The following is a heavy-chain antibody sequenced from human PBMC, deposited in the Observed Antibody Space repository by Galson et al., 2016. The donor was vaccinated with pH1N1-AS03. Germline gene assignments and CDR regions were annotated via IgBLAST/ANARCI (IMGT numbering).Heavy chain of an antibody. CDR3: ARRNPNPNFAIWYQHDYGMDV. CDR1: GFTFSMSY. D-gene: IGHD2-2*01. CDR2: ISNDGRNV. V-gene: IGHV3-74*01. Sequence: SLRLSCAASGFTFSMSYIHWVRQAPGKGLEWVSRISNDGRNVRYADFVKGRFAVSRDNAKNPVFLQMNSLRADDTAVYFCARRNPNPNFAIWYQHDYGMDVWGQGTTVTVSS. J-gene: IGHJ6*02.